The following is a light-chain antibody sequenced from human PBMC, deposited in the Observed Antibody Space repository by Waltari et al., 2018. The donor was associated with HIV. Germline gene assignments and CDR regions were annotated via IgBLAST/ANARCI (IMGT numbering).Light chain of an antibody. CDR1: ALPKQY. CDR2: KGS. CDR3: QSADSSGTYVV. J-gene: IGLJ2*01. V-gene: IGLV3-25*03. Sequence: SYELTQPPSVSVSPGQTARITCSGDALPKQYAYRYQQKAGQAPILVIYKGSEGPSGIPERFSGSSSGTTVTLTISGVQAIDEADYYCQSADSSGTYVVFGGGTKLTVL.